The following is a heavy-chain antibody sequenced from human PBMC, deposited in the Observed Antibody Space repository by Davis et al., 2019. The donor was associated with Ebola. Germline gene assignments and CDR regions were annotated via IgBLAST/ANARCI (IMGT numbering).Heavy chain of an antibody. V-gene: IGHV3-21*01. J-gene: IGHJ4*02. CDR2: ISSSSSYI. D-gene: IGHD5-18*01. CDR1: GFNFSSYS. Sequence: GESLKISCAASGFNFSSYSMNWVRQAPGKGLEWVSSISSSSSYIYYADSVKGRFTISRDNAKNSLYLQMNSLRAEDTAVYYCARAHPGLVTAMETFDYWGQGTLVTVSS. CDR3: ARAHPGLVTAMETFDY.